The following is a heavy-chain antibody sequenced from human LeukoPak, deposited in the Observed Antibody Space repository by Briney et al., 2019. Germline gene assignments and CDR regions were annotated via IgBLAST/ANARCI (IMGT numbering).Heavy chain of an antibody. CDR2: IGLSDDT. D-gene: IGHD5/OR15-5a*01. CDR1: GFTFRDYD. J-gene: IGHJ3*02. CDR3: IRGGIRVSGIDAFDI. Sequence: GGSLRLSCAASGFTFRDYDMHWVRQVPGRGLEWFSAIGLSDDTHYPDSVKGRFTISREKAKNSLYLQMNTLTAGDTAMYYCIRGGIRVSGIDAFDIWGQGTMVTVSA. V-gene: IGHV3-13*01.